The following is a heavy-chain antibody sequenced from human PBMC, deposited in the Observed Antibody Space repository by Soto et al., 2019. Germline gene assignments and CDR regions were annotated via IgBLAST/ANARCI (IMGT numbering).Heavy chain of an antibody. D-gene: IGHD3-16*01. CDR1: GFSFSDHY. CDR2: TRNKGNSYTT. CDR3: GKSLSANYFDY. Sequence: EVQLVESGGGLVQPGGSLRLSCAVSGFSFSDHYMDWVRQAPGKGLEWVGRTRNKGNSYTTEYDASVKGRFIISRDVSETSLYLQMNSLKTEDRAVYYCGKSLSANYFDYWGQGALVTVSS. V-gene: IGHV3-72*01. J-gene: IGHJ4*02.